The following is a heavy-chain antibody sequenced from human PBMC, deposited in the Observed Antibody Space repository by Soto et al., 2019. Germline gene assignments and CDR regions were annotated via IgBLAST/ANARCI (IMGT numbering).Heavy chain of an antibody. Sequence: PLVTLSLTCTFSGGCISNYYWSWIRQPPGKGLEWIGYIHYSGSTNHNPSLKSRVTISVDTSKNQFSLRLSSVTAADTAVYYCARGRRLGDFPFDYWGQGTLVTVSS. D-gene: IGHD3-16*01. CDR3: ARGRRLGDFPFDY. V-gene: IGHV4-59*01. CDR1: GGCISNYY. J-gene: IGHJ4*02. CDR2: IHYSGST.